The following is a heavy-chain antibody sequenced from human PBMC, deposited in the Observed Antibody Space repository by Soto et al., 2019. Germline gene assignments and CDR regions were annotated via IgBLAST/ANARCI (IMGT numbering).Heavy chain of an antibody. V-gene: IGHV6-1*01. Sequence: PSQTLSLTCAISGDSVSSNRAAWNWIRQSPSRGLEWLGRTYFRSKWYNDYAVSVKSRITINPYTSKNQFSLQLNSVTPEDTAVYYCAREPRGIVATQSANWFDPRGQATLVTVSS. CDR1: GDSVSSNRAA. D-gene: IGHD5-12*01. CDR3: AREPRGIVATQSANWFDP. CDR2: TYFRSKWYN. J-gene: IGHJ5*02.